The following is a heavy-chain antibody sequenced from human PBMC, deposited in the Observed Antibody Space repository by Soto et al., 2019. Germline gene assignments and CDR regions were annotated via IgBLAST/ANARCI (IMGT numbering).Heavy chain of an antibody. CDR3: ARETTVVTSYLYYYYYYGMDV. V-gene: IGHV1-69*04. CDR1: GGTLSSET. Sequence: ASVKVSCKVSGGTLSSETISWLRQAPGQGLEWMGRIIPLLGIGNYAQKLQGRVTMTTDTSTSTAYMELRSLRSDDTAVYYCARETTVVTSYLYYYYYYGMDVWGQGTTVTVSS. D-gene: IGHD4-17*01. J-gene: IGHJ6*02. CDR2: IIPLLGIG.